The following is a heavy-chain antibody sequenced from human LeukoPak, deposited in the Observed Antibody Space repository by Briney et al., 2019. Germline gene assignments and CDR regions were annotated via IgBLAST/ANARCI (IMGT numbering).Heavy chain of an antibody. CDR1: GGSISSYY. V-gene: IGHV4-59*01. CDR2: IYYSGST. Sequence: SETLSLTCTVSGGSISSYYWSWIRQPPGKGLEWIGYIYYSGSTNYNPSLKSRVTISVDTSKNQFSLKPSSVTAADTAVYYCARDQPASGSFDYWGQGTLVTVSS. J-gene: IGHJ4*02. D-gene: IGHD3-10*01. CDR3: ARDQPASGSFDY.